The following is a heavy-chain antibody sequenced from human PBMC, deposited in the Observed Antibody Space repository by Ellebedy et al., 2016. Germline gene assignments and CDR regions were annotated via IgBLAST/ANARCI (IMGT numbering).Heavy chain of an antibody. CDR2: ISGGGDST. J-gene: IGHJ4*02. D-gene: IGHD3-22*01. CDR3: ARPPYYYDSSGYYGPFDY. V-gene: IGHV3-23*01. CDR1: GFTFSNFF. Sequence: GESLKISXAASGFTFSNFFMSWVRQAPGKGLEWVSTISGGGDSTYLADSVKGRFTISRDNSKNTLYLQMNSLRAEDTAVYYCARPPYYYDSSGYYGPFDYWGQGTLVTVSS.